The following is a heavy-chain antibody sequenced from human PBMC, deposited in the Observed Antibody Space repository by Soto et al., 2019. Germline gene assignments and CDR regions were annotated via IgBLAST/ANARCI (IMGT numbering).Heavy chain of an antibody. CDR1: GFTFSSYS. CDR2: ISSSSSYI. Sequence: GGSLRFSCAASGFTFSSYSMNWVRQAPGKGLEWVSSISSSSSYIYYADSVKGRFTISRDNAKNSLYLQMNSLRAEDTAVYYCARDSTDSSGYYAPFDYWGQGTLVTVPS. D-gene: IGHD3-22*01. J-gene: IGHJ4*02. V-gene: IGHV3-21*01. CDR3: ARDSTDSSGYYAPFDY.